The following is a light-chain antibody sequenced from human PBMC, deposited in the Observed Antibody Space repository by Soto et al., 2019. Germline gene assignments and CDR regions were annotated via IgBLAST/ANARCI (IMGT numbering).Light chain of an antibody. CDR1: QSVSSSY. J-gene: IGKJ4*01. CDR3: QQYSSSPLS. V-gene: IGKV3-20*01. CDR2: GAS. Sequence: NLWTQAPATPSFSPLERTTHSRTASQSVSSSYLAWYQQIPGQAPRLLIYGASSRATGIPDRFSGSGSGTDFTLTISSLEPEDSAVYYCQQYSSSPLSFGGGT.